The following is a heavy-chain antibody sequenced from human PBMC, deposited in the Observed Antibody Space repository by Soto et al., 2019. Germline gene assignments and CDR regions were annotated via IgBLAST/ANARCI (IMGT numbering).Heavy chain of an antibody. CDR3: AKDWDLLRAFDL. CDR1: GFTFNSYA. V-gene: IGHV3-23*01. CDR2: ISASGGRT. Sequence: GESLKISCAASGFTFNSYAMSWVRQAPGKGLEWVSGISASGGRTYYADSVKGRFTISRDNSKNTMYLQMNSLRVEDTAVYKCAKDWDLLRAFDLWGQGTMVTVSS. D-gene: IGHD1-26*01. J-gene: IGHJ3*01.